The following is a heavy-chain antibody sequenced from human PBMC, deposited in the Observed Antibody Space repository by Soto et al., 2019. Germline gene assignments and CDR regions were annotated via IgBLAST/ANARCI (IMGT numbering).Heavy chain of an antibody. CDR1: GFSLSTSGVG. V-gene: IGHV2-5*02. J-gene: IGHJ6*03. CDR3: AHKAVTMVRGASYYYYMDV. CDR2: IYWDDDK. D-gene: IGHD3-10*01. Sequence: QITLKESGPPLVKPTQTLTLTCTFSGFSLSTSGVGVGWIRQPPGKALEWLALIYWDDDKRYSPSLKSRLTITKDTSKNQVVLTMTNMDPVDTATYYCAHKAVTMVRGASYYYYMDVWGKGTTVTVSS.